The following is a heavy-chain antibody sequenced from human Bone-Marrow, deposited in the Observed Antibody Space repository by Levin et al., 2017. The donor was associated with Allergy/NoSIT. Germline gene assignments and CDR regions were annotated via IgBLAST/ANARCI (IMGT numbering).Heavy chain of an antibody. J-gene: IGHJ6*02. D-gene: IGHD6-13*01. V-gene: IGHV4-59*01. CDR3: ARLGIAAAGTRYYYGMDV. Sequence: SQTLSLTCTVSGGSISSYYWSWIRQPPGKGLEWIGYIYYSGSTNYNPSLKSRVTISVDTSKNQFSLKLSSVTAADTAVYYCARLGIAAAGTRYYYGMDVWGQGTTVTVSS. CDR2: IYYSGST. CDR1: GGSISSYY.